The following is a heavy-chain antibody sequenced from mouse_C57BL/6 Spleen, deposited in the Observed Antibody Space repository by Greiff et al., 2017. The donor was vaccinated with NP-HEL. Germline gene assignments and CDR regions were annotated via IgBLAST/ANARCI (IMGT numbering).Heavy chain of an antibody. Sequence: QVQLKQSGPELVKPGASVKISCKASGYSFTSYYIHWVKQRPGQGLEWIGWIYPGSGNTKYNEKFKGKATLTADTSSSTAYMQLSSLTSEDSAVYYCARVGLGPPFDYWGQGTTLTVSS. CDR2: IYPGSGNT. J-gene: IGHJ2*01. D-gene: IGHD4-1*01. CDR1: GYSFTSYY. V-gene: IGHV1-66*01. CDR3: ARVGLGPPFDY.